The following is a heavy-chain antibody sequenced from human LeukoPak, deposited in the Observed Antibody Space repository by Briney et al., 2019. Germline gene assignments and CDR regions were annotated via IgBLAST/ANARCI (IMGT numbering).Heavy chain of an antibody. CDR3: ARGSTRPGSLDY. CDR1: GFNFPTYA. CDR2: ISSSSSYI. J-gene: IGHJ4*02. Sequence: GGSLRLSCAASGFNFPTYAMQWVRQAPGKGLEWVSSISSSSSYIYYADSVKGRFTISRDNAKNSLYLQMNSLRAEDTAVYYCARGSTRPGSLDYWGQGTLVTVSS. V-gene: IGHV3-21*01. D-gene: IGHD3-10*01.